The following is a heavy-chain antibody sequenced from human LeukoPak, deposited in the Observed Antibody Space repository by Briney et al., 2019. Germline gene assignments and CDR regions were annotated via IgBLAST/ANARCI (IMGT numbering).Heavy chain of an antibody. CDR1: GGSLRSERHY. CDR3: ASLRGYFYGFDS. J-gene: IGHJ4*02. CDR2: MYYSGSA. V-gene: IGHV4-39*07. D-gene: IGHD5-18*01. Sequence: SETLSLTCTVSGGSLRSERHYWGWVRQTPGKGLEWIGSMYYSGSASDNPSLRSRVTMSVDTSKNQFSLTLTSVTAADTAVYYCASLRGYFYGFDSWGQGTLVTVSS.